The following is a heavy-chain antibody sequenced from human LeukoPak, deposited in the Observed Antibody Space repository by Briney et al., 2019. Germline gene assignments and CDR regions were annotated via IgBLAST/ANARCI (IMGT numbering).Heavy chain of an antibody. Sequence: PSETLSLTCTVSGGSISSYYWSWIRQPPGKGLEWIGYIYYSGSTNYNPSLKSRVTISVDTSKNQFSLRLSSVTAADTAVYYCASRRAVAGIGWFDPWGQGTLVTVSS. CDR1: GGSISSYY. CDR3: ASRRAVAGIGWFDP. V-gene: IGHV4-59*01. J-gene: IGHJ5*02. D-gene: IGHD6-19*01. CDR2: IYYSGST.